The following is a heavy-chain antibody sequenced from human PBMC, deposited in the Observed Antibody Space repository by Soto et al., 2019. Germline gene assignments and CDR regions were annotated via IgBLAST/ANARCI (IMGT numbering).Heavy chain of an antibody. CDR2: IYYSGST. D-gene: IGHD2-2*01. J-gene: IGHJ2*01. CDR1: GGSISSGGYY. Sequence: QVQLQESGPGLVKPSQTLSLTCTVSGGSISSGGYYWSWIRQHPGKGLEWIGYIYYSGSTYYNPSLQSRVTISVDPSNNQFSLKLSSVTAADTAVYYCARASAAASPGYFDLWGRGTLVTVSS. V-gene: IGHV4-31*03. CDR3: ARASAAASPGYFDL.